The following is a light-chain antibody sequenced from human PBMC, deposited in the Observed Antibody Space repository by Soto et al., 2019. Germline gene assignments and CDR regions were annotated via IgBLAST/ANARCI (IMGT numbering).Light chain of an antibody. V-gene: IGKV1-5*01. CDR2: NAS. J-gene: IGKJ5*01. CDR1: QSISTW. Sequence: SHITQSPSTLSAALADRDPPTCRASQSISTWVAWYHQKPGKAPNLLISNASIRATGIPDRFSGSGSETDFTLTISRLEPEDFAKYYCQQFSNSPPITFGQGTRLEIK. CDR3: QQFSNSPPIT.